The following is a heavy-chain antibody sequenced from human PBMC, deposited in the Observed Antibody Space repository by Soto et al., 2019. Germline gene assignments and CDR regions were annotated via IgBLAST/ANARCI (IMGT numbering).Heavy chain of an antibody. CDR3: ARTSGYYFFYY. J-gene: IGHJ4*02. CDR2: INDGNGNS. Sequence: QVQLVQSGAEVKKPGASVKVSCKASGYTFTTSAMHWVRPAPGQRPDWMGWINDGNGNSKYSQKFQGRVTITRNTSASTAYMELSILISEETAVYYCARTSGYYFFYYWGQGTLVTVSS. D-gene: IGHD3-3*01. V-gene: IGHV1-3*01. CDR1: GYTFTTSA.